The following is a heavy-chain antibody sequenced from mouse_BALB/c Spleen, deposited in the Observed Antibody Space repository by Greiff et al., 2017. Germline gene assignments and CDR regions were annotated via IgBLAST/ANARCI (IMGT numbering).Heavy chain of an antibody. D-gene: IGHD1-2*01. CDR3: ARGYYGYGWFAY. Sequence: EVKLMESGGGLVQPGESLKLSCESNEYEFPSHDMSWVRKTPEKRVELVAAINSDGGSTYYPDTMERRFIISRDNTKKTLYLQMSSLRSEDTALYYCARGYYGYGWFAYWGQGTLVTVSA. CDR1: EYEFPSHD. J-gene: IGHJ3*01. V-gene: IGHV5-2*01. CDR2: INSDGGST.